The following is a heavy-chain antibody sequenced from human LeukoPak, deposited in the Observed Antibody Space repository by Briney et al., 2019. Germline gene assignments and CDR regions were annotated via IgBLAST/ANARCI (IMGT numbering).Heavy chain of an antibody. V-gene: IGHV3-11*04. D-gene: IGHD2-2*01. CDR3: ARNAALDCSSTSCYWAPTPANWFDP. CDR1: GFIFSDYY. CDR2: IIDSGSKI. J-gene: IGHJ5*02. Sequence: GGSLRLSCAASGFIFSDYYMGWIRQAPGRGLEWISYIIDSGSKIYYTDSVKGRFTMSRDNAKKSLYLQMNSLRAEDTAVYYCARNAALDCSSTSCYWAPTPANWFDPWGQGTLVTVSS.